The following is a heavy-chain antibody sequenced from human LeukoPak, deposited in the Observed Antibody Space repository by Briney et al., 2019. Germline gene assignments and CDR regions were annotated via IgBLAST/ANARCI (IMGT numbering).Heavy chain of an antibody. D-gene: IGHD6-19*01. CDR2: ISYDASNK. J-gene: IGHJ4*02. CDR3: ARAYNSGWYGDFDY. Sequence: GGSLRLSCAASGFTFSSYAMHRVRQAPGKGLEWVTVISYDASNKYYADSVKGRFTVSRDNSKNTLYLQMNSLRAEDTAVYYCARAYNSGWYGDFDYWGQGTLVTVSS. CDR1: GFTFSSYA. V-gene: IGHV3-30*04.